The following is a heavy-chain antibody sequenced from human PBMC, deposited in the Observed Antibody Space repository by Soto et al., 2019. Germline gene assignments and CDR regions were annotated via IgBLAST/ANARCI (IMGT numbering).Heavy chain of an antibody. Sequence: PGGSLRLSCTASGFTFSSYGMHWVRQAPGKGLEWVAVISYDGSNKYYADSVKGRFTISRDNSKNTLYLQMNSLRAEDTAVYYCAKGPSSSSWYVDYYYGMDVGGQGATVTVS. J-gene: IGHJ6*02. CDR1: GFTFSSYG. CDR2: ISYDGSNK. V-gene: IGHV3-30*18. D-gene: IGHD6-13*01. CDR3: AKGPSSSSWYVDYYYGMDV.